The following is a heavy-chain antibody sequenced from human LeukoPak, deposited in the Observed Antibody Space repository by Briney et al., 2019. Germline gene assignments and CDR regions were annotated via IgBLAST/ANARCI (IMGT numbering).Heavy chain of an antibody. CDR1: GFTFSNYA. Sequence: PGRSLRLSCAASGFTFSNYAMHWLRQAPGKGLEWVAVISYDGSNQNYADSVKGRFTISRDNSKNTLHLQMNSLRGEHTAVYYCARPGGAPLFWYFDLWGRGTLVTVSS. V-gene: IGHV3-30-3*01. CDR3: ARPGGAPLFWYFDL. D-gene: IGHD1-26*01. CDR2: ISYDGSNQ. J-gene: IGHJ2*01.